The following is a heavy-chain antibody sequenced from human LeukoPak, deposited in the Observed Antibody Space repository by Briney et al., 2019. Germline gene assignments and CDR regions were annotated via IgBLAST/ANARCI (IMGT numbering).Heavy chain of an antibody. D-gene: IGHD1-7*01. CDR3: ARDPAGPYFWNYNYFDY. CDR1: GGSVSSGSYY. Sequence: SETLSLTCTVSGGSVSSGSYYWSWIRQPPGTGLEWIGYIYYSGSTNYNPSLKSRVTISVDTSKNQFSLKLSSVTAADTAVYYCARDPAGPYFWNYNYFDYWGQGTLVTVSS. CDR2: IYYSGST. J-gene: IGHJ4*02. V-gene: IGHV4-61*01.